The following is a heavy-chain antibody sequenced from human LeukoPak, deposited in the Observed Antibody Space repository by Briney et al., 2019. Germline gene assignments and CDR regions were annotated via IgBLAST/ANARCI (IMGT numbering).Heavy chain of an antibody. D-gene: IGHD6-6*01. CDR2: ISSSSSYI. CDR3: ARISIHDGFDI. J-gene: IGHJ3*02. V-gene: IGHV3-21*04. Sequence: GGSLRLSCAASGFTFSSYSMNWVRQAPGKGLEWVSSISSSSSYIYYADSVKGRFTISRDNAKNSLYLQMNSLRAEDTAVYYCARISIHDGFDIWGQGTMVTVFS. CDR1: GFTFSSYS.